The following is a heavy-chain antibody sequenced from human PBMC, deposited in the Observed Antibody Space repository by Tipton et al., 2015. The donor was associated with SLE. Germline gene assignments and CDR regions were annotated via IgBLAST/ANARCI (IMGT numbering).Heavy chain of an antibody. CDR1: GFSFSNYW. Sequence: LSLTCAASGFSFSNYWMNWVRQAPGKGLEWVAKIKQDGSEKYYVDSVNGRFTISRDNAKNSLYLQMNSLRAEDTAVYYCASPFHGYRNDAFDIWGQGTMVTVSS. D-gene: IGHD5-18*01. CDR2: IKQDGSEK. V-gene: IGHV3-7*03. J-gene: IGHJ3*02. CDR3: ASPFHGYRNDAFDI.